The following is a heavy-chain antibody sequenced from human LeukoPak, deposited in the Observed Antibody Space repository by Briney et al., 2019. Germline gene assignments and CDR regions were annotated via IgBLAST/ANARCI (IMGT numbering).Heavy chain of an antibody. J-gene: IGHJ6*03. Sequence: ASVTVSCKASGCTFSSYAISWVRQAPGQGLEWMGGIIPIFGTANSAQKFQGRVTITTDESTSTAYMELSSLRSEDTAVYYCARGSVSPTSIYYYMDVWGKGTTVTVSS. D-gene: IGHD3-3*01. CDR1: GCTFSSYA. CDR3: ARGSVSPTSIYYYMDV. V-gene: IGHV1-69*05. CDR2: IIPIFGTA.